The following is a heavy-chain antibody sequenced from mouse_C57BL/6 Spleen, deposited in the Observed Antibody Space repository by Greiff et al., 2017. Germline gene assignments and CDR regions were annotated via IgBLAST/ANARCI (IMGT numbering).Heavy chain of an antibody. CDR1: GFTFSSYA. Sequence: EVNLVESGGGLVKPGGSLKLSCAASGFTFSSYAMSWVRQTPEKRLEWVATISDGGSYTYYPDNVKGRFTISRDNAKNNLYLQMSHLKSEDTAMYYCAREALAYWGQGTLVTVSA. J-gene: IGHJ3*01. CDR3: AREALAY. CDR2: ISDGGSYT. V-gene: IGHV5-4*01.